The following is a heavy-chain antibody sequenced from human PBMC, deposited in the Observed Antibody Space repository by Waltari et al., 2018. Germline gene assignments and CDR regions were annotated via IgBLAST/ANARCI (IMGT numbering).Heavy chain of an antibody. CDR3: ARVRLVRAAAGTEYFQH. D-gene: IGHD6-13*01. Sequence: QVQLVQSGAEVKKPGASVKVSCKASGYTFTDYYMHWVRQAPGQGLEWMGFINPNSGGTHYAQKCQDRVTMTRDTSISTAYMELSRLRSDDTAVSYCARVRLVRAAAGTEYFQHLCQGTLISFSS. CDR1: GYTFTDYY. V-gene: IGHV1-2*02. J-gene: IGHJ1*01. CDR2: INPNSGGT.